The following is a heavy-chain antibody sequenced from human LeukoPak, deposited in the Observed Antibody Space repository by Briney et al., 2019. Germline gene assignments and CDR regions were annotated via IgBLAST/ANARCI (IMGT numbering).Heavy chain of an antibody. V-gene: IGHV4-59*01. J-gene: IGHJ5*02. CDR2: VSYTGSS. Sequence: PSETLSLTCTVSGGSISSYYWSWIRQPPGKGLEWVGYVSYTGSSNYNPSLKSRVTISVDTSKNQFSLKLSSVTAADTAVYYCTRGSDILTPWGQGTVVTVSS. CDR3: TRGSDILTP. CDR1: GGSISSYY. D-gene: IGHD3-9*01.